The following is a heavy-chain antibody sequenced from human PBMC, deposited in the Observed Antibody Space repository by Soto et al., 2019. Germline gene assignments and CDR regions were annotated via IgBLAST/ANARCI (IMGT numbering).Heavy chain of an antibody. CDR3: ARAKGLTYYDFWSGSYYYYYGMDV. CDR2: IYYSGST. D-gene: IGHD3-3*01. Sequence: SETLSLTCTVSGGSISSGGYYWSWIRQHPGKGLEWIGYIYYSGSTYYNPSLKSRVTISVDTSKNQFSLKLSSVTAADTAVYYCARAKGLTYYDFWSGSYYYYYGMDVWGQGTTVTVSS. CDR1: GGSISSGGYY. J-gene: IGHJ6*02. V-gene: IGHV4-31*03.